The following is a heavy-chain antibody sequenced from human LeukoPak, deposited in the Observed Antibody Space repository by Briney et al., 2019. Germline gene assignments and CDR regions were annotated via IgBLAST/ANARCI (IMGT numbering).Heavy chain of an antibody. V-gene: IGHV3-21*01. CDR3: AREDRNYYDSSGYSDY. CDR1: GFTFSSYS. Sequence: GGSLRLSCAASGFTFSSYSMNWVRQAPGKGLEWVSSISSSSSYIYYADSVKGRFTISGDNAKNSLYLQMNSLRAEDTAVYYCAREDRNYYDSSGYSDYWGQGTLVTVSS. CDR2: ISSSSSYI. D-gene: IGHD3-22*01. J-gene: IGHJ4*02.